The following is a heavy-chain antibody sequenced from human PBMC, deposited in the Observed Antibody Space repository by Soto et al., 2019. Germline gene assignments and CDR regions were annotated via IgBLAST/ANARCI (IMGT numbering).Heavy chain of an antibody. CDR2: IKSKTDGGTT. CDR1: GFTFSNAW. D-gene: IGHD3-22*01. V-gene: IGHV3-15*07. CDR3: TTEGSDYYDSSGYSRSGYC. J-gene: IGHJ4*02. Sequence: EVQLVESGGGLVKPGGSLRLSCAASGFTFSNAWMNWVRQAPGKGPEWVGRIKSKTDGGTTDYAAHVKGRFTISRDDSKNTLDLQMSSLKTEDTAVYYCTTEGSDYYDSSGYSRSGYCWGQGTLVNVSS.